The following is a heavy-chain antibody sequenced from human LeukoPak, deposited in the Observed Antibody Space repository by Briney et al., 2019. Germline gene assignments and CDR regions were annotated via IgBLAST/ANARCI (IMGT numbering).Heavy chain of an antibody. V-gene: IGHV1-8*01. CDR2: MNPSNGNT. D-gene: IGHD3-22*01. CDR1: GYTFTSYD. J-gene: IGHJ4*02. Sequence: GASVKVSCKASGYTFTSYDITWVRQASGEGLEWMGWMNPSNGNTGYAQRFQGRVTLTRDTSISTAYMELSSLRSEDTAVYYCARGFLDYDSSDYAFSYYWGQGTLVTVSS. CDR3: ARGFLDYDSSDYAFSYY.